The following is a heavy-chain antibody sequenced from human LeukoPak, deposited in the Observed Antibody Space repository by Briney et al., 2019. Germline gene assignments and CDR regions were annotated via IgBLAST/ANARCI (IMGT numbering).Heavy chain of an antibody. V-gene: IGHV4-34*01. CDR3: ASLAGHAFDI. J-gene: IGHJ3*02. CDR2: INHSGST. Sequence: SETLSLTCAVYGGSFSGYYWSWIRQPSGKGLEWIGEINHSGSTNYNPSLKSRVTISVDTSKNQFSLKLSSVTAADTAVYYCASLAGHAFDIWGQGTMVTVSS. CDR1: GGSFSGYY. D-gene: IGHD1-14*01.